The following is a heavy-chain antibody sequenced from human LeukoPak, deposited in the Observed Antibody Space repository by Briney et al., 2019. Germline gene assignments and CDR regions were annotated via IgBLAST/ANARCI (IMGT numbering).Heavy chain of an antibody. CDR2: ISGSGGST. CDR1: GFTFSSYA. Sequence: SGGSLRLSCAASGFTFSSYAMSWVRQAPGKGLEWVSAISGSGGSTYYADSVKGRFTISRDNSKNTLYLQMNSLRAEDTAVYYCAKSKTGYSYGYHWFDPWGQGTLVTVSS. V-gene: IGHV3-23*01. J-gene: IGHJ5*02. CDR3: AKSKTGYSYGYHWFDP. D-gene: IGHD5-18*01.